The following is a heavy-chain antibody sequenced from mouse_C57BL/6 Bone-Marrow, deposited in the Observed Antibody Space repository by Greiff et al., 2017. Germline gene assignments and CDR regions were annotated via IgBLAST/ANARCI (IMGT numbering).Heavy chain of an antibody. J-gene: IGHJ1*03. CDR2: INPNNGGT. V-gene: IGHV1-18*01. D-gene: IGHD1-1*01. Sequence: EVQLQQSGPELVKPGASVKIPCKASGYTFTDYNMDWVKQSHGKSLEWIGDINPNNGGTNYNQQFKGKATLTVDKSSSTAYMELRRLTSEDSAVYDYASAIYCSSCVWYFDVWGTGTTVTVSS. CDR1: GYTFTDYN. CDR3: ASAIYCSSCVWYFDV.